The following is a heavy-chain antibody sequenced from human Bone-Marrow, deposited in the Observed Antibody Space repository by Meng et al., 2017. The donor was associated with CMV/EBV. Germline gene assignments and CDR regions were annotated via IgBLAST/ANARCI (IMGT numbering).Heavy chain of an antibody. Sequence: GGSLRLSCAASGFTFSDYYMSWIRQAPGKGLEWVSYISSSGSTIYYADSVKGRFTISRDNAKNSLYLQMNGLRAEDTALYYCAKDMSDSSGYGPDAFDIWGQGTMVTVSS. CDR2: ISSSGSTI. V-gene: IGHV3-11*01. D-gene: IGHD3-22*01. J-gene: IGHJ3*02. CDR3: AKDMSDSSGYGPDAFDI. CDR1: GFTFSDYY.